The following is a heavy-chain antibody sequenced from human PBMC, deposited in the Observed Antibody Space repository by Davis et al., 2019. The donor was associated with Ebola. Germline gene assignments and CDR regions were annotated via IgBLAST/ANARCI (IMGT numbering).Heavy chain of an antibody. CDR1: GYTFTSYG. D-gene: IGHD3-10*01. CDR2: ISAYNGNT. CDR3: ARELDYYGSGSYYPPYYYYGMDV. J-gene: IGHJ6*02. V-gene: IGHV1-18*01. Sequence: ASVKVSCKASGYTFTSYGISWVRQAPGQGLEWMGWISAYNGNTNYAQKLQGRVTMTTDTSTSTAYMELSSLRSEDTAVYYCARELDYYGSGSYYPPYYYYGMDVWGQGTTVTVSS.